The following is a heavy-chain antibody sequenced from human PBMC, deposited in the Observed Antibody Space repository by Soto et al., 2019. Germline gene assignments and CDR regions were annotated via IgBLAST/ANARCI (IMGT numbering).Heavy chain of an antibody. J-gene: IGHJ4*02. CDR2: ISGSGDST. Sequence: EVQLLDSGGGLVQPGGSLRLSCAASGFTFSSYAMNWVRQAPGTGLEWVSVISGSGDSTYYADSVKGRFTISRDNCKNKLYLQMNSLRTEDTAVYYCARRGPGPYFDYWGQGTLVTVSS. CDR1: GFTFSSYA. D-gene: IGHD3-10*01. CDR3: ARRGPGPYFDY. V-gene: IGHV3-23*01.